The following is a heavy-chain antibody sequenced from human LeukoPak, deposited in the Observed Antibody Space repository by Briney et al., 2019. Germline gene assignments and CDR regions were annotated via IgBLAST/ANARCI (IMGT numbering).Heavy chain of an antibody. D-gene: IGHD4-17*01. CDR1: GGTFSSYA. CDR2: IIPIFGTV. V-gene: IGHV1-69*13. CDR3: AREPQPYGDYVSDGMDV. Sequence: SVKVSCKASGGTFSSYAISWVRQAPGQGLEWMGGIIPIFGTVNYAQKFQGRVTITADESTSTAYMELSSLRSEDTAVYYCAREPQPYGDYVSDGMDVWGQGTTVTVSS. J-gene: IGHJ6*02.